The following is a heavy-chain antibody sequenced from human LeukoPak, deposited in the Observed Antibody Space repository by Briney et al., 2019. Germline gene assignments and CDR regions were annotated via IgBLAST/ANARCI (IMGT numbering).Heavy chain of an antibody. D-gene: IGHD3-3*01. Sequence: ASVKVSCKASGCTFTSYGISWVRQAPGQGLEWMGWISAYNGNTNYAQKLQGRVTMTTDTSTSTAYMELRSLRSDDTAVYYCARYYDFWSGSRYMDVWGKGTTVTVSS. CDR3: ARYYDFWSGSRYMDV. CDR1: GCTFTSYG. J-gene: IGHJ6*03. CDR2: ISAYNGNT. V-gene: IGHV1-18*01.